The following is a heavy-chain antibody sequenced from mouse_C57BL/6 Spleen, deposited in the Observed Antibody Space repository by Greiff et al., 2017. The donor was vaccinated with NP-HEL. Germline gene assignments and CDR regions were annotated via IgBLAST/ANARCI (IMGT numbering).Heavy chain of an antibody. D-gene: IGHD2-5*01. V-gene: IGHV5-9*01. CDR1: GFTFSSYP. J-gene: IGHJ3*01. Sequence: EVKLVESGGGLVKPGGSLKLSCAASGFTFSSYPMSWVRQTPEKRLEWVATISGGGGNTYYPDSVKGRFTISRDNAKNTLYLQMSSLRSEDTALYYCARQDSNQFAYWGQGTLVTVSA. CDR2: ISGGGGNT. CDR3: ARQDSNQFAY.